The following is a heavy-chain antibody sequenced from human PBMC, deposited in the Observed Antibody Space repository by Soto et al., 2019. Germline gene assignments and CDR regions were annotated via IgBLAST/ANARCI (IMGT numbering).Heavy chain of an antibody. D-gene: IGHD2-15*01. CDR2: IYDDGSA. CDR1: GGSISSSY. J-gene: IGHJ5*02. Sequence: SYTLSLTCTVSGGSISSSYWSWIRQPPGKGLEWLAYIYDDGSANYNPSLKSRATISLDMSKNQFSLKLTSVTAADTAVYYCARDKYCSGGSCRKNWFDPWGQGTLVTASS. V-gene: IGHV4-59*01. CDR3: ARDKYCSGGSCRKNWFDP.